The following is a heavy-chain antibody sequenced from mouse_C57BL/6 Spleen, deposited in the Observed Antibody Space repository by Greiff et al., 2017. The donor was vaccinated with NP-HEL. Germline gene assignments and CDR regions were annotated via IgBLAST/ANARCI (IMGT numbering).Heavy chain of an antibody. CDR2: IYPGDGDT. Sequence: QVQLQQSGPELVKPGASVKISCKASGYAFSSSWMNWVKQRPGKGLEWIGRIYPGDGDTNYNGKFKGKAKLTADKSSSTAYMQLSSLTSEDPAVYFCASSAYGSSSLWYFDVWGTGTTVTVSS. CDR1: GYAFSSSW. J-gene: IGHJ1*03. CDR3: ASSAYGSSSLWYFDV. D-gene: IGHD1-1*01. V-gene: IGHV1-82*01.